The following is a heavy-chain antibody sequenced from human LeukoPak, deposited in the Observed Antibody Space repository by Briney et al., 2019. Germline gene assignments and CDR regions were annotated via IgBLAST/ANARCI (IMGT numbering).Heavy chain of an antibody. CDR2: INPSGGST. D-gene: IGHD3-10*01. J-gene: IGHJ6*03. V-gene: IGHV1-46*01. Sequence: GASVKVSCKASGYTFTSYYMHWVRQAPGQGLEWMGIINPSGGSTSYAQKFQGRVTMTRDMSTSTVYMELSSLRSEDTAVYYCARADEASQTGSGSYNYYYMDVWGKGTTVTVSS. CDR1: GYTFTSYY. CDR3: ARADEASQTGSGSYNYYYMDV.